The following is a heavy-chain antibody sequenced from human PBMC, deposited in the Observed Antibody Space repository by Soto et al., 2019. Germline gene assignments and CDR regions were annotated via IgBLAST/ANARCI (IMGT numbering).Heavy chain of an antibody. CDR3: ARDPNYYGSGTPFRRGSHWFDP. CDR1: GRSFSGYY. V-gene: IGHV4-34*01. Sequence: SETLSLTCAVYGRSFSGYYWSWIRQPPGKGLEWIGEINHSGSTNYNPSLKSRVTISVDTSKNQFSLKLSSVTAADTAVYYCARDPNYYGSGTPFRRGSHWFDPWGQGTLVTVSS. D-gene: IGHD3-10*01. CDR2: INHSGST. J-gene: IGHJ5*02.